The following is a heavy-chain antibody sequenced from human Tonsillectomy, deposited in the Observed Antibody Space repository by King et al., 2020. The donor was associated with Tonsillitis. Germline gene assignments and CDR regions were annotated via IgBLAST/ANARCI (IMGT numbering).Heavy chain of an antibody. CDR2: ISSSSSYT. V-gene: IGHV3-11*05. Sequence: VQLVESGGGLVKPGGSLRLSCAASGFTFSDYYMSWIRQAPGKGLEWVSYISSSSSYTNYADSVKGRFTISRDNAKNSLYLQMNSLRAEDTAVYYCARDLSFYSSGYYYGYWGQGTLVTVSS. J-gene: IGHJ4*02. D-gene: IGHD3-22*01. CDR3: ARDLSFYSSGYYYGY. CDR1: GFTFSDYY.